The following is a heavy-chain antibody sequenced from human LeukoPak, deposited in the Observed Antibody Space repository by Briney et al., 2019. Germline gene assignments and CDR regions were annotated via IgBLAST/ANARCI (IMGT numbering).Heavy chain of an antibody. CDR1: GFTFSSYA. D-gene: IGHD1-14*01. V-gene: IGHV3-30*02. CDR2: IRYDGNNK. J-gene: IGHJ4*02. CDR3: VKDNPLDY. Sequence: PGGSLRLSCAASGFTFSSYAMSWVRQAPGKGLEWVSFIRYDGNNKLYADSVKGRFTISRDNSKNTLYLHINSLRAEDTALYYCVKDNPLDYWGQGTLVIVSS.